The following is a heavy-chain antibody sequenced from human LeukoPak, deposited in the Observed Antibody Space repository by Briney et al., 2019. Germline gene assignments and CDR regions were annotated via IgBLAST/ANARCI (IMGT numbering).Heavy chain of an antibody. Sequence: GGSLRLSCAASGFTFSSYWMHWVRQAPGKGLVWVSRINSDGSSTSYADSVKGRFTISRDNAKNTPYLQMNSLRAEDTAVYYCARMPGIAVAATRSLDIWGQGTMVTISS. D-gene: IGHD6-19*01. J-gene: IGHJ3*02. CDR3: ARMPGIAVAATRSLDI. CDR2: INSDGSST. CDR1: GFTFSSYW. V-gene: IGHV3-74*01.